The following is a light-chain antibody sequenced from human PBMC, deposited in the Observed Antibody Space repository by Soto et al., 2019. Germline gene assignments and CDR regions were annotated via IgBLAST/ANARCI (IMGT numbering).Light chain of an antibody. CDR3: QQRSHWPLS. CDR1: QTLTHQ. CDR2: GVS. Sequence: EILLSQSPASVSLSPGDRVTLSCKASQTLTHQLAWYQHKPGQAPRLLIYGVSNRVTGIPARFSCSGSVTVFTLTISSLEPEDFAVYDCQQRSHWPLSFGGGTKLEIK. V-gene: IGKV3-11*01. J-gene: IGKJ4*01.